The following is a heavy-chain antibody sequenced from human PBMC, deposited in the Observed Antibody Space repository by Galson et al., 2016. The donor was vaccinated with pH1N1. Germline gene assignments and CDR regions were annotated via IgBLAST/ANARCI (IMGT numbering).Heavy chain of an antibody. CDR1: GFTFSDYW. J-gene: IGHJ4*02. V-gene: IGHV3-7*01. Sequence: SLRLSCAASGFTFSDYWMHWARQAPGKGLEWVANIKQDGTQSYYLDSVKGRFTISRDNAKNSLYLQMNSLTAEDSALYYFVRAIGAAGAHWGQGTLVTVSS. CDR3: VRAIGAAGAH. CDR2: IKQDGTQS. D-gene: IGHD6-13*01.